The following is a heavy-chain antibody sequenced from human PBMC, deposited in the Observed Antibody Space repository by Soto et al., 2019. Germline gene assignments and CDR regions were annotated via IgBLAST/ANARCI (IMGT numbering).Heavy chain of an antibody. D-gene: IGHD5-12*01. CDR2: IIPIFGKA. J-gene: IGHJ4*02. CDR3: ASASSGCDYAYDY. CDR1: GSTFSSYA. Sequence: GASVKASCKASGSTFSSYAISWVRQAPGQGLDCMGGIIPIFGKANYAKKFQGRVTITADKSKSTAYMELSSLRSEDTAVYYCASASSGCDYAYDYGSQGTLVAVS. V-gene: IGHV1-69*06.